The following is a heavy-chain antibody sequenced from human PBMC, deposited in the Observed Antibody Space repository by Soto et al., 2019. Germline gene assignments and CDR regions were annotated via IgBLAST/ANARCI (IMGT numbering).Heavy chain of an antibody. V-gene: IGHV3-23*01. D-gene: IGHD3-16*01. Sequence: EVRLLESGGGLVQPGGSLRLSCAASGFTYTNYAMTWVRQTPGKGLEWVSTISTSGGNRYYADSVKGRFTISRDNSENTVYLQMNSLRVDDTALYYCAKERAAWGIDYWGPGTLVTVSS. CDR1: GFTYTNYA. J-gene: IGHJ4*02. CDR3: AKERAAWGIDY. CDR2: ISTSGGNR.